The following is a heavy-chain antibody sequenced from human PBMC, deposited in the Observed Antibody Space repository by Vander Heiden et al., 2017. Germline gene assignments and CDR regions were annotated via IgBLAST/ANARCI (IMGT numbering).Heavy chain of an antibody. CDR3: ARGYSYGPYYYYGMDV. CDR2: IIPIVGTA. CDR1: RDAFTTYA. V-gene: IGHV1-69*01. J-gene: IGHJ6*02. D-gene: IGHD5-18*01. Sequence: QLQLVQSGAEVKKPGSSVKVSCTASRDAFTTYAISWVRQAPGQGLEWMGGIIPIVGTANYAQKFQGRVTITADESTSTAYMELSSLRSEDTAVYYCARGYSYGPYYYYGMDVWGQGTTVTVSS.